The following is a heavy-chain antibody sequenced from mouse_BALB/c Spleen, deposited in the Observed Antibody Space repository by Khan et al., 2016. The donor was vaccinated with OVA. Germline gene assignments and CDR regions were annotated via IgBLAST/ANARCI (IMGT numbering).Heavy chain of an antibody. V-gene: IGHV1S81*02. CDR2: INPSNGDT. CDR1: GYTFTSYY. Sequence: QVQLQQPGAELVKPGASVKLSCKASGYTFTSYYIYWVKQRPGQGLEWIGWINPSNGDTYFNEKFESKATLTVDKSSSTAFMQVSSLTSEDSAVFYWKRSGWAAFAYWGQGTLVTVSA. J-gene: IGHJ3*01. D-gene: IGHD1-1*02. CDR3: KRSGWAAFAY.